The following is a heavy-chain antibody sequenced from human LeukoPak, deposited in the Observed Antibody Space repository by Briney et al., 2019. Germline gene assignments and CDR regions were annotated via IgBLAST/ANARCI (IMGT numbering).Heavy chain of an antibody. D-gene: IGHD2-2*01. CDR3: ARGGGLYCSSISCYNYFDL. CDR2: INPNSGGT. J-gene: IGHJ5*02. V-gene: IGHV1-2*02. CDR1: GATVYY. Sequence: ASVKVSCKASGATVYYMHGVRPAPGQGLKWLGWINPNSGGTNYAMKFEGRVPMTRLTSISTVYMELSRLRSDDTGVYYCARGGGLYCSSISCYNYFDLWGQGTLVTVSS.